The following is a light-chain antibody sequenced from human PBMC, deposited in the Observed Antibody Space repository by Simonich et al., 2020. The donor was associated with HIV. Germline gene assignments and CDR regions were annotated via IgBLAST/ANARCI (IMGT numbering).Light chain of an antibody. CDR1: QSVLDRSNNKNY. J-gene: IGKJ1*01. Sequence: DIVMTQSPDSLAVSLGERATLNCKSSQSVLDRSNNKNYLAWYQQKPGQSPKLLVYWASTRESWGPDRFRGSGSGTDFTLTISSLQAEDVAVYYWQQYYSTPRTFGQGTKVEIK. V-gene: IGKV4-1*01. CDR3: QQYYSTPRT. CDR2: WAS.